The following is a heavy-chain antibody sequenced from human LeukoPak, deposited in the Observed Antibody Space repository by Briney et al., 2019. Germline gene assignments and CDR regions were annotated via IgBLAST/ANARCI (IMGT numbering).Heavy chain of an antibody. Sequence: GGSLRLTCSASTFTFSTYSMNWVRQAPGKGLEWVSYITSDSKIIHYADSLKGRFTISRDNAKKSQYLQMNSLRAEDTALYYCARTSTTGYTNDYWGQGTLVTVSS. J-gene: IGHJ4*02. CDR3: ARTSTTGYTNDY. CDR2: ITSDSKII. CDR1: TFTFSTYS. V-gene: IGHV3-48*04. D-gene: IGHD5-12*01.